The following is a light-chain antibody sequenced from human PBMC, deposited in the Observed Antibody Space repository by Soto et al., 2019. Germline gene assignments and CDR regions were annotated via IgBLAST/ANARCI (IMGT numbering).Light chain of an antibody. CDR2: LEGSGSY. Sequence: QAVVTQSSSASASLGSSVKLTCTLSSGHSSYIIAWHQQQPGKAPRFLMKLEGSGSYNKGSGVPDRFSGSSSGADRYLTISNLQSEDEADYYCETWDGNSWVFGGGTQLTVL. CDR1: SGHSSYI. CDR3: ETWDGNSWV. J-gene: IGLJ3*02. V-gene: IGLV4-60*03.